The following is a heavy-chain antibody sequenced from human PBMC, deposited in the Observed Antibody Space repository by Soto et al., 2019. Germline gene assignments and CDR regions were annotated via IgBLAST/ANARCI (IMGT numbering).Heavy chain of an antibody. J-gene: IGHJ4*02. CDR2: ISYDGSNK. CDR3: ARDPYSSSLYKSYYFDY. Sequence: PGGSLRLSFAASGFTFSISAMHTVRHAPGKGLEWVAVISYDGSNKYYADSVKGRFTISRDNSKNTLYLQMNSLRAEDTAVYYCARDPYSSSLYKSYYFDYWGQGT. V-gene: IGHV3-30-3*01. D-gene: IGHD6-13*01. CDR1: GFTFSISA.